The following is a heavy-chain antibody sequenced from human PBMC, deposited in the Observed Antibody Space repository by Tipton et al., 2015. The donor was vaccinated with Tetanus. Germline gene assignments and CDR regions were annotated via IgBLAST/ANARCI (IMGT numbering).Heavy chain of an antibody. J-gene: IGHJ4*02. V-gene: IGHV4-4*07. CDR3: AREGDDYGDYVTPFPFGY. CDR1: GGSISSYY. D-gene: IGHD4-17*01. CDR2: IYTSGST. Sequence: TLSLTCTVSGGSISSYYWSWIRQPAGKGLEWIGRIYTSGSTNYNPSLKSRVTMSVDTSKNRFSLKLSSVTAADTAVYYCAREGDDYGDYVTPFPFGYWGQGTLVTVSS.